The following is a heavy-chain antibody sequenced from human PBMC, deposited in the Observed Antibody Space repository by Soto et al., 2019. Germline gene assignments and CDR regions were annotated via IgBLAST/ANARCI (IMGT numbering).Heavy chain of an antibody. D-gene: IGHD3-22*01. CDR2: ISSSSTTI. Sequence: PGGSLRLSCAASGFTFRSYSMNWVRQAPGKGLEWISYISSSSTTIYYGDSVKGRFTISRDNARNSLYLQMNSLRDEDTAVYYCARVMIVTGSEAFDIWGQGTMVTVSS. CDR1: GFTFRSYS. V-gene: IGHV3-48*02. J-gene: IGHJ3*02. CDR3: ARVMIVTGSEAFDI.